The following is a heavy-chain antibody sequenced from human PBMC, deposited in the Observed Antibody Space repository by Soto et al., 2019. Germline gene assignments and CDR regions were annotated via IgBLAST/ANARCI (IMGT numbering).Heavy chain of an antibody. D-gene: IGHD6-6*01. V-gene: IGHV3-48*03. CDR2: ISSSGSTI. J-gene: IGHJ6*02. CDR1: GFTFSSYE. Sequence: PGGSLRLSCAASGFTFSSYEMNWVRQAPGKGLEWVSYISSSGSTIYYADSVKGRFTISRDNAKNSLYLQMNSLRAEDTAVYYCARVRLVAARLDFGMDVWGQGTTVTVSS. CDR3: ARVRLVAARLDFGMDV.